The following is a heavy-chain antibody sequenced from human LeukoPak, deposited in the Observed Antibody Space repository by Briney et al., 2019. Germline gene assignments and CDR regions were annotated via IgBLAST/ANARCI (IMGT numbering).Heavy chain of an antibody. J-gene: IGHJ5*01. CDR2: TYYRSKWYH. CDR3: ARGNRDFDS. V-gene: IGHV6-1*01. D-gene: IGHD2-21*02. CDR1: GDSVPTNSAA. Sequence: SQTLSVTCAISGDSVPTNSAAWNWIRQSPSRGLEWLGRTYYRSKWYHDYAPSVQSRIIINPDTSKNQYSLHLPSATPEGTAVYYCARGNRDFDSWGQGTLVTVSS.